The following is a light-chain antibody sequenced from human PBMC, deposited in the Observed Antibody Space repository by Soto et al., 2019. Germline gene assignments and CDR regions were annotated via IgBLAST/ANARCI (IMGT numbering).Light chain of an antibody. CDR1: QSVGIN. J-gene: IGKJ5*01. CDR2: AAS. CDR3: QQYGYSPIT. Sequence: EIVMAQSPDTLSVSPGERATLSCRASQSVGINLAWYQQKPGQAPRLLIYAASSRATGIPDRFSGSGSGTDFTLTIDGLEPEDFVVYYCQQYGYSPITFGQGTRLEIK. V-gene: IGKV3-20*01.